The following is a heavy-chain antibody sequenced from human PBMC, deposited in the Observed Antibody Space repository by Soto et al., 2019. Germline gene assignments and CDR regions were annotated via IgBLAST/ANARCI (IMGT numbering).Heavy chain of an antibody. CDR1: GFTFSNAW. CDR3: TTDSSGLLFDY. CDR2: IKSKTDGGTT. D-gene: IGHD6-19*01. V-gene: IGHV3-15*01. Sequence: GGSLRLCCAASGFTFSNAWMSWVRQAPGKGLEWVGRIKSKTDGGTTDYAAPVKGRFTISRDDSKNTLYLQMNSLKTEDTAVYYCTTDSSGLLFDYWGQGTLVTVSS. J-gene: IGHJ4*02.